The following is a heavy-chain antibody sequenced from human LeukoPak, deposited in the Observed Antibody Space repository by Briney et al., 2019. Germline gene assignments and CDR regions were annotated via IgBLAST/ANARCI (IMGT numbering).Heavy chain of an antibody. V-gene: IGHV3-7*01. CDR1: GFTFSSYC. CDR2: INQDGSEQ. D-gene: IGHD3-22*01. CDR3: ARDLWYYYDSSGSEGDY. Sequence: GGSLRLSCAASGFTFSSYCMSWVRQAPGKGLERVANINQDGSEQYYVDSVKGRFTISRDNAKNSLYLQTNSLRAEDTAVYYCARDLWYYYDSSGSEGDYWGQGTLVTVSS. J-gene: IGHJ4*02.